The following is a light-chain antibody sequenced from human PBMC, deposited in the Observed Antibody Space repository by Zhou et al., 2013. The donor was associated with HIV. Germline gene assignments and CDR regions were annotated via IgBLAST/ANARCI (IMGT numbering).Light chain of an antibody. CDR1: RDISVY. Sequence: DVQLTQSPSSLSAYVGDRVSVTCQASRDISVYLNWYHQKPGKVPKLMIFDTSKLEEGVPSRFRGSGSGTSFTFTITSLQPEDTGTYFCQQYHDLPITFGGGTKVDIK. J-gene: IGKJ4*01. CDR2: DTS. CDR3: QQYHDLPIT. V-gene: IGKV1-33*01.